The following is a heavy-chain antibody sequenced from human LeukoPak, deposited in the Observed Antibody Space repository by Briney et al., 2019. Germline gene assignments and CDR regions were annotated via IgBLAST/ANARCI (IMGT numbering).Heavy chain of an antibody. CDR3: AKGLRAESIVGATHFDY. CDR1: GFTFSSYA. V-gene: IGHV3-23*01. Sequence: PRGSLRLSCAASGFTFSSYAMSWVRQAPGKGLEWVSAISGSGGSTYYADSVKGRFTISRDNSKNTLYLQMNSLRAEGTAVYYCAKGLRAESIVGATHFDYWGQGTLVTVSS. J-gene: IGHJ4*02. CDR2: ISGSGGST. D-gene: IGHD1-26*01.